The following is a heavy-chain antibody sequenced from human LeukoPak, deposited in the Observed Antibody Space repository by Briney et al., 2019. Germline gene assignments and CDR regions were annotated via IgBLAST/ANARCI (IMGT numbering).Heavy chain of an antibody. CDR3: ASLGDYSNAHWFDP. V-gene: IGHV3-74*01. Sequence: GGSLRLSCAASGFTFSYAWMSWVRQAPGKGLVWVSRINSDGSSTNYANSVKGRFTISRDSAKNTLYLQMNSLRAEDTAVYYCASLGDYSNAHWFDPWGQGTLVTVSS. D-gene: IGHD4-11*01. CDR1: GFTFSYAW. J-gene: IGHJ5*02. CDR2: INSDGSST.